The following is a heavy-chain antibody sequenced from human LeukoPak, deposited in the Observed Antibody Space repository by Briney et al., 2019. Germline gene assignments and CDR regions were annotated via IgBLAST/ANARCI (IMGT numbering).Heavy chain of an antibody. CDR2: INHSGST. Sequence: SETLSLTCAVYGGSFSGYYWSWIRQPPGKGLEWIGEINHSGSTNYNPSLKSRVTISVDTSKNQFSLKLSSVTAADTAVYYCARTYYYGSGSYYKWRVVGVYFDYWGQGTLVTVSS. CDR3: ARTYYYGSGSYYKWRVVGVYFDY. D-gene: IGHD3-10*01. V-gene: IGHV4-34*01. J-gene: IGHJ4*02. CDR1: GGSFSGYY.